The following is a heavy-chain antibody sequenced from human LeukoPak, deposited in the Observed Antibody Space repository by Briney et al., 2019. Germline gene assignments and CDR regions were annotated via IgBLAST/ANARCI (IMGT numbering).Heavy chain of an antibody. D-gene: IGHD3-22*01. J-gene: IGHJ3*01. V-gene: IGHV4-59*08. CDR1: GGSISSYY. CDR3: ARVHVNSGYYFGDAFDF. CDR2: IYYSGST. Sequence: SETLSLTCTVSGGSISSYYWSWIRQPPGKGLEWIGYIYYSGSTYYTPSLKSRVTISVDKSKNQFSLKLSSVTAADTAVYYCARVHVNSGYYFGDAFDFWGQGTMVTVSS.